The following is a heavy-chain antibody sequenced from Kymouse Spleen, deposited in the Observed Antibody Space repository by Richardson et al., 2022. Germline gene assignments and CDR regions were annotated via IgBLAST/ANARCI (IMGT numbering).Heavy chain of an antibody. CDR1: GFTFDDYA. J-gene: IGHJ6*02. D-gene: IGHD3-10*01. CDR3: AKDRITMVRGVTYYYYYGMDV. V-gene: IGHV3-9*01. CDR2: ISWNSGSI. Sequence: EVQLVESGGGLVQPGRSLRLSCAASGFTFDDYAMHWVRQAPGKGLEWVSGISWNSGSIGYADSVKGRFTISRDNAKNSLYLQMNSLRAEDTALYYCAKDRITMVRGVTYYYYYGMDVWGQGTTVTVSS.